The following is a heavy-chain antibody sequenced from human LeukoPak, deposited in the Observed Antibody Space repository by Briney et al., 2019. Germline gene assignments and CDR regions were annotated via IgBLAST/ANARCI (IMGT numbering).Heavy chain of an antibody. V-gene: IGHV3-7*01. CDR1: GFIYSNYW. Sequence: GGSLRLSCAASGFIYSNYWMAWVRQAPGKGLQWVASIKRDGSVEYYVDSVKGRFTISRDNAKTSHYLQMNSLTAEDTAVYYCVRWADDSGIYHIGSWGQGTLVAVSS. CDR3: VRWADDSGIYHIGS. D-gene: IGHD3-10*01. CDR2: IKRDGSVE. J-gene: IGHJ4*02.